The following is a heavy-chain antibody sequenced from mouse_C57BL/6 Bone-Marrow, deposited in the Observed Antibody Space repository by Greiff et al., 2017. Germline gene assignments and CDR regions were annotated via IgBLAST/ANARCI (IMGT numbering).Heavy chain of an antibody. CDR1: GYAFSSSW. D-gene: IGHD1-1*01. J-gene: IGHJ2*01. CDR3: ARHGSLDY. Sequence: VQVVESGPELVKPGASVKISCKASGYAFSSSWMNWVKQRPGKGLEWIGRIYPGDGDTNYNGKFKGKATLTADKSSSTAYMQLSSLTSEDSAVYFCARHGSLDYWGQGATLTVSS. CDR2: IYPGDGDT. V-gene: IGHV1-82*01.